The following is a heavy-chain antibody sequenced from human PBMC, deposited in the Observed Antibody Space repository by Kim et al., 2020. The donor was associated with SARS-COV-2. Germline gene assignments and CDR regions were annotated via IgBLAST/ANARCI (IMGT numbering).Heavy chain of an antibody. CDR1: GYTFTSYA. CDR3: ATPQLERRREFDY. CDR2: INAGNGNT. V-gene: IGHV1-3*01. D-gene: IGHD1-1*01. J-gene: IGHJ4*02. Sequence: ASVKVSCKASGYTFTSYAMHWVRQAPGQRLEWMGWINAGNGNTKYSQKFQGRVTITRDTSASTAYMELSSLRSEDTAVYYCATPQLERRREFDYWGQGTLVTVSS.